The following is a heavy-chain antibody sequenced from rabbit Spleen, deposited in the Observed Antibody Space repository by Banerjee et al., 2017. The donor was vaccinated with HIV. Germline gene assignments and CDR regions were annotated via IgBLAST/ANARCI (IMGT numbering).Heavy chain of an antibody. D-gene: IGHD4-1*01. CDR1: GFDLSTYG. J-gene: IGHJ6*01. Sequence: QEQLVESGGGLVQPGGSLKLSCKASGFDLSTYGVSWVRQAPGKGLEWIGYFDPVFGGTYYASWVNGRFTISSDNAQSTVDLQMNSLTAADTATYFCARYYIFYGMDLWGQGTLVTVS. CDR3: ARYYIFYGMDL. V-gene: IGHV1S47*01. CDR2: FDPVFGGT.